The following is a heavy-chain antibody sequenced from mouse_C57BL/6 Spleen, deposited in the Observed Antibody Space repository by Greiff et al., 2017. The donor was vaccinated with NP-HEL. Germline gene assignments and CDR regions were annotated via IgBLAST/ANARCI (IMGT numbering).Heavy chain of an antibody. J-gene: IGHJ4*01. CDR2: IYPGDGDT. D-gene: IGHD1-1*01. V-gene: IGHV1-82*01. CDR3: ARSRTTVHYAMDY. Sequence: QVQLQQSGPELVKPGASVKISCKASGYAFSSSWMNWVKQRPGKGLEWIGRIYPGDGDTNYNGKFKGKATLTADKSSSTAYMQLRSLTSEDSAVYFCARSRTTVHYAMDYWGQGTSVTVSS. CDR1: GYAFSSSW.